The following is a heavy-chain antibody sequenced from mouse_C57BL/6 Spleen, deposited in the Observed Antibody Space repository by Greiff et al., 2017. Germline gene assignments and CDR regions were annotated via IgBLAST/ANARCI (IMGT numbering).Heavy chain of an antibody. CDR3: ARWGYYGSSSFDY. J-gene: IGHJ2*01. CDR1: GFNIKNTY. CDR2: IDPANGNT. D-gene: IGHD1-1*01. Sequence: VQLQQSVAELVRPGASVKLSCTASGFNIKNTYMHWVKQRPEQGLEWIGRIDPANGNTKSAPKFQGQATITADPSSNTAYLQLSSLTSEDTAIYYCARWGYYGSSSFDYWGQGTTRTVSS. V-gene: IGHV14-3*01.